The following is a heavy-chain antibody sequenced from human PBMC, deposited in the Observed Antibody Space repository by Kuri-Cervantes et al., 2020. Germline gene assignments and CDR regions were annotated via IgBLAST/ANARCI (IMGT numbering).Heavy chain of an antibody. J-gene: IGHJ3*01. Sequence: GGSLRLSCAASGFTFSSYDMHWVRQATGKGLEWVSAIGTAGDTYYPGSVKGRFTISRDNSKNTLYLQMNSLRAEDTAVYYCATQPSSGLPWGQGTMVTVSS. D-gene: IGHD6-19*01. V-gene: IGHV3-13*01. CDR2: IGTAGDT. CDR3: ATQPSSGLP. CDR1: GFTFSSYD.